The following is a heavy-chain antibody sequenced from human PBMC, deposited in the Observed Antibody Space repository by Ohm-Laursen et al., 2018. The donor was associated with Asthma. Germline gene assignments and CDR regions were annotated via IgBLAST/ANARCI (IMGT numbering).Heavy chain of an antibody. CDR1: GFTFSSYA. CDR3: AREKWELVDY. CDR2: ISYDGSNK. J-gene: IGHJ4*02. D-gene: IGHD1-26*01. V-gene: IGHV3-30-3*01. Sequence: SLRLSCAASGFTFSSYAMHWVRQAPGKGLEWVAVISYDGSNKYYADSVKGRFTISRDNSKNTLYLQMNSLRAEDTAVYYCAREKWELVDYWGQGTLVTVSS.